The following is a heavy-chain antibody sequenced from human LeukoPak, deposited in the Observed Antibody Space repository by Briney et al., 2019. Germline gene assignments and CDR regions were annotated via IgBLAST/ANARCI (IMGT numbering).Heavy chain of an antibody. D-gene: IGHD2-15*01. CDR3: AREGGTWSQVAFDI. J-gene: IGHJ3*02. CDR1: GGSISSYY. V-gene: IGHV4-59*01. Sequence: SETLSLTCTVSGGSISSYYWSWIRQPPGKGLEWIGYIYYSGSTNYNPSLKSRVTISVDTSKNQFSLKLSSVTAADTAVYYCAREGGTWSQVAFDIWGQGTMVTVSS. CDR2: IYYSGST.